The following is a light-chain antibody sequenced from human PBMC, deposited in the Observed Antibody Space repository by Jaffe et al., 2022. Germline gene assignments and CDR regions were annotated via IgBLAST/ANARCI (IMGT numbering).Light chain of an antibody. Sequence: SYELTQPSSVSVSPGQTARITCSGDVLAKKYARWFQQKPGQAPVLVIYKDSERPSGIPERFSGSSSGTTVTLTISGAQVEDEADYYCYSAADNNRFGGGTKLTVL. CDR2: KDS. CDR1: VLAKKY. J-gene: IGLJ3*02. V-gene: IGLV3-27*01. CDR3: YSAADNNR.